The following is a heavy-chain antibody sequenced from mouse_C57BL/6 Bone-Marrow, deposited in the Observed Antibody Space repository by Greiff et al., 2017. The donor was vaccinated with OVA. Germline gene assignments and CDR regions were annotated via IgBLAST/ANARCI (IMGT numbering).Heavy chain of an antibody. CDR3: ARGGYDYHAGGFAY. J-gene: IGHJ3*01. CDR2: INPNSGST. V-gene: IGHV1-64*01. CDR1: GYTFTSYW. D-gene: IGHD2-4*01. Sequence: QVQLKQPGAELVKPGASVKLSCKASGYTFTSYWMHWVKQRPGQGLEWIGMINPNSGSTNYNEKFKSKATLTVDKSSSTAYMQLSSLTSEDSAVYYCARGGYDYHAGGFAYWGQGTLVTVSA.